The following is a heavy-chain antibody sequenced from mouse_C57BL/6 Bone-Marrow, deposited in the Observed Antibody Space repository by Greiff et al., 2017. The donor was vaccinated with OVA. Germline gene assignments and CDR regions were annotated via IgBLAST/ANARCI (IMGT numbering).Heavy chain of an antibody. CDR3: ARDRVLYYYGSSPGMDY. J-gene: IGHJ4*01. CDR2: ISYDGSN. CDR1: GYSITSGYY. D-gene: IGHD1-1*01. Sequence: EVKLVESGPGLVKPSQSLSLTCSVTGYSITSGYYWNWIRQFPGNKLEWMGYISYDGSNNYNPSLKNRISITRDTSKNQFFLKLNSVTTEDTATYYCARDRVLYYYGSSPGMDYWGQGTSVTVSS. V-gene: IGHV3-6*01.